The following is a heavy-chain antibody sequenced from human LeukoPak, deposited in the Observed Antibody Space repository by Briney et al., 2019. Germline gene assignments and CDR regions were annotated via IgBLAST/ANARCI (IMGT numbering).Heavy chain of an antibody. J-gene: IGHJ4*02. CDR2: IKQDGSEK. Sequence: GGSLRLSCEGSGFTFGSYWISWVRQAPGKGLEWVANIKQDGSEKYYLDSVRGRFTISRDNAKNSLYLQMNSLRAEDTAVYYCAKDLVYGANCFFESWGQGTLVTVSS. CDR3: AKDLVYGANCFFES. CDR1: GFTFGSYW. V-gene: IGHV3-7*01. D-gene: IGHD4-23*01.